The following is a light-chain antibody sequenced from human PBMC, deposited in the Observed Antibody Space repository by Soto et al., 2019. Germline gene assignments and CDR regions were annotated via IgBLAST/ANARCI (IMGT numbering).Light chain of an antibody. J-gene: IGLJ1*01. CDR1: SSDVGGYNY. CDR2: EVY. Sequence: SALPQPPSASGSPGQSVTISCTGTSSDVGGYNYVSWYQHHPGKAPKLIIYEVYKRPSGVPDRFSGSKSGNTAALTVSGLQAEDEADYYCSSYVGTNSYVFGTGTKVTVL. CDR3: SSYVGTNSYV. V-gene: IGLV2-8*01.